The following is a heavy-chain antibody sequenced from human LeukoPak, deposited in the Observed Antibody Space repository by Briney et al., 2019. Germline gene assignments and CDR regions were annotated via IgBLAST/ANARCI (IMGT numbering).Heavy chain of an antibody. CDR1: GFTFSSYE. D-gene: IGHD3-16*01. CDR2: ISSSGSTI. Sequence: GGSLRHSCAASGFTFSSYEMNWVRQAPGKGLEWVSYISSSGSTIYYADSVKGRFTISRDNAKNSLYLQMNSLRAEDTAVYYCAREFTLNWFDPWGQGTLVTVSS. V-gene: IGHV3-48*03. CDR3: AREFTLNWFDP. J-gene: IGHJ5*02.